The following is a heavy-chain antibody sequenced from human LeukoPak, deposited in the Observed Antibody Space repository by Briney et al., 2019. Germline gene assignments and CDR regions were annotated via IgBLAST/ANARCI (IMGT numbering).Heavy chain of an antibody. CDR3: ARDQGGGLYNPDE. CDR1: GGSISSGHYY. D-gene: IGHD1-14*01. J-gene: IGHJ4*02. CDR2: IYTSGST. V-gene: IGHV4-61*02. Sequence: NPSQTLSLTCTVSGGSISSGHYYWSWIRQPAGKGLEWIGRIYTSGSTNYNPSLKSRVTISVDTSKNQFSLKLSSVTAADTAVYYCARDQGGGLYNPDEWGQGTLVTVSS.